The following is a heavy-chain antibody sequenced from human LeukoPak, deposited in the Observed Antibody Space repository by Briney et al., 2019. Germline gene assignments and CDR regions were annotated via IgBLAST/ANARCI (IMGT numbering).Heavy chain of an antibody. CDR2: ISSSSSYI. CDR1: GFTFGSYS. Sequence: GGSLRLSCAASGFTFGSYSMDWVRQAPGKGLEWVSSISSSSSYIYYADSVKGRFTISRDNAKNSLYLQMNSLRAEDTAAYYCARAMNRYSSGFDYWGQGTLVTVSS. V-gene: IGHV3-21*01. CDR3: ARAMNRYSSGFDY. D-gene: IGHD6-19*01. J-gene: IGHJ4*02.